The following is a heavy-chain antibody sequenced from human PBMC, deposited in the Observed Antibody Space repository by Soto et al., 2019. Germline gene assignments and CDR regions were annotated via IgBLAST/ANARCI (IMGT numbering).Heavy chain of an antibody. D-gene: IGHD6-25*01. J-gene: IGHJ4*02. CDR2: ISGGST. CDR1: GFTFSSYA. Sequence: EVQLLESGGGLVQPGGSLRLSCAASGFTFSSYAMTWVRQAPGKGLEWVSAISGGSTYYADSVKGRFTISRDNSKNTLYLQMNSLRAEDTAVYYCAKDEYCSGQYWGQGTLVTVSS. V-gene: IGHV3-23*01. CDR3: AKDEYCSGQY.